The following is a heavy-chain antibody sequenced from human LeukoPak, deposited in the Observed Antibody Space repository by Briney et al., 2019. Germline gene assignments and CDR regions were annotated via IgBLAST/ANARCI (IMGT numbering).Heavy chain of an antibody. D-gene: IGHD6-13*01. Sequence: PGGSLRLSCAASGFSFQDYTMHWVRQAPGKGLEWVSLISWDGARTNYADSLKGRFAISRDNSKSSLYLQMNSLRTEDTALYYCAKGSSSWPSLFDYWGQGTLVTVSS. CDR3: AKGSSSWPSLFDY. V-gene: IGHV3-43*01. CDR2: ISWDGART. CDR1: GFSFQDYT. J-gene: IGHJ4*02.